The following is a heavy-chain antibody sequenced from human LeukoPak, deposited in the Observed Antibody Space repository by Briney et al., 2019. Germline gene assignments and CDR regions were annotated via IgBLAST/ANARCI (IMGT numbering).Heavy chain of an antibody. CDR1: GFTFSSYA. J-gene: IGHJ4*02. CDR2: ISGSDGST. Sequence: GAPRLSCAASGFTFSSYAMSWVRQAPGKGLEWVSAISGSDGSTYYADSVKGRFTISRDNSKNTLYLQMDSLRAEDTAVYYCAKFHDSSGNARYYFDYWGQGTLVTVSS. D-gene: IGHD3-22*01. CDR3: AKFHDSSGNARYYFDY. V-gene: IGHV3-23*01.